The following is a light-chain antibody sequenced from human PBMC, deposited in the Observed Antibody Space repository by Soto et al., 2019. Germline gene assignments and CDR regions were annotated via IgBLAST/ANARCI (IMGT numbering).Light chain of an antibody. J-gene: IGKJ1*01. Sequence: DIQMTQSPSSVSASVGDRVTITCRASQNIWRLLAWYQQKPGKAPELLIYDASSLQSGVPPRFSGSGSGTDFTLTISSLQPEDFATYYCQQTYSTPPTFGQGTKMDIK. V-gene: IGKV1-12*01. CDR1: QNIWRL. CDR3: QQTYSTPPT. CDR2: DAS.